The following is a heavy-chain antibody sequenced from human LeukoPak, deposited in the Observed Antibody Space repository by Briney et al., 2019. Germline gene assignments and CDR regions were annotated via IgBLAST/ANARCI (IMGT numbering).Heavy chain of an antibody. J-gene: IGHJ4*02. CDR2: ISGSGGST. CDR1: GFTFSSYA. D-gene: IGHD6-19*01. CDR3: AKRGIAVAGTGYYFDY. Sequence: PGGSLRLSRAASGFTFSSYAMSWVRQAPGKGLEWVSAISGSGGSTYYADSVKGRFTISRDNSKNTLYLQMNSLRAEDTAVYYCAKRGIAVAGTGYYFDYWGQGTLVTVSS. V-gene: IGHV3-23*01.